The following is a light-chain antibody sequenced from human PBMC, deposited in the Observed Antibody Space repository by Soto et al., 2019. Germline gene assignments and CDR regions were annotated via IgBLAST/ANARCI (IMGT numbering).Light chain of an antibody. CDR1: QSVSNN. Sequence: EIVMTQSPATLSVSPGERAILSCRASQSVSNNLAWYQKKPGQAPRLLIYGASTRATGIPARFSGSGSGTEFTLTISSLQSEDFAVYYCQQYNNWWTFSQGTKVEIK. J-gene: IGKJ1*01. CDR2: GAS. V-gene: IGKV3-15*01. CDR3: QQYNNWWT.